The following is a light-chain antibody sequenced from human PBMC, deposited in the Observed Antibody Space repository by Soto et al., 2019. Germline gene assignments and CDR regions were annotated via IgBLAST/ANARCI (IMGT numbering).Light chain of an antibody. V-gene: IGKV3-15*01. CDR2: GAS. CDR1: QSVSSN. Sequence: EIVMTQSPATLSVSPGERATLSCRASQSVSSNLAWYQQKPGQAPRLLIYGASTRATGIPARFSGSGSGTEFTLTIXSLQSEDFAVYYCQQYNNWPLTFGGGTKVEIK. CDR3: QQYNNWPLT. J-gene: IGKJ4*01.